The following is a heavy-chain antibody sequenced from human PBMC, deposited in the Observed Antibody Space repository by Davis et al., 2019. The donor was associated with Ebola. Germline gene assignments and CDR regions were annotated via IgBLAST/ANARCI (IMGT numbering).Heavy chain of an antibody. CDR3: ARAPRWELPDY. CDR1: GYTFTGYY. D-gene: IGHD1-26*01. J-gene: IGHJ4*02. CDR2: INPNSGGT. Sequence: AASVKVSCKASGYTFTGYYMHWVRQAPGQGLAWMGWINPNSGGTNYAQKFQGWVTMTRDTSISTAYMDLSRLRSDDTAVYYCARAPRWELPDYWGQGTLITVSS. V-gene: IGHV1-2*04.